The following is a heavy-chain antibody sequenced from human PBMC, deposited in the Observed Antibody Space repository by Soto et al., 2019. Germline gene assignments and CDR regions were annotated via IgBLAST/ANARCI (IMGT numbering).Heavy chain of an antibody. CDR3: ARDLVAEAGGQYYYYGLDV. Sequence: PSETLSLTCTVSGGSVSSGSYYWTWIRQPPGKGLEWIGYISYSGSTYYNPALKSRVTISEDTSKNQFSLKLSFVIAADTAVYYCARDLVAEAGGQYYYYGLDVWGQGTTVTVSS. J-gene: IGHJ6*02. D-gene: IGHD6-19*01. CDR2: ISYSGST. CDR1: GGSVSSGSYY. V-gene: IGHV4-61*01.